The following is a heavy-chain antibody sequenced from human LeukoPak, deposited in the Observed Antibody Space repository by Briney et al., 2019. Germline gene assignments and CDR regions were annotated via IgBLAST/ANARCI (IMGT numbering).Heavy chain of an antibody. J-gene: IGHJ4*02. CDR3: ARDRVGAIDY. Sequence: GGTLRLSCAASGFTFSSYAMHWVPQAPGKGLEYGLAISSKGGSTYYANSAKGRFTIYRDNSKNTLYLQMGSLRAEDMAVYYCARDRVGAIDYWGQGTLVTVSS. D-gene: IGHD1-26*01. CDR1: GFTFSSYA. CDR2: ISSKGGST. V-gene: IGHV3-64*01.